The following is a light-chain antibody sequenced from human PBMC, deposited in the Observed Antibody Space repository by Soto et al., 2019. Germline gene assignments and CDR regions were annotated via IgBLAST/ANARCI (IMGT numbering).Light chain of an antibody. CDR1: RSNIGNNY. Sequence: QSVLTQPPSASGTPGQTVTISCSGSRSNIGNNYVCWYQQLPGAAPKLLIYRNTQRPSGVPDRFSGSKSGTAASLAISGLRSEDAADYFCEAWDDSLSGHVFGTGTKLTVL. CDR2: RNT. J-gene: IGLJ1*01. V-gene: IGLV1-47*01. CDR3: EAWDDSLSGHV.